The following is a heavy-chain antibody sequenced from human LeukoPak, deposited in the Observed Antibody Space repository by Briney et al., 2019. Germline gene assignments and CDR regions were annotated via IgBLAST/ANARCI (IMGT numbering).Heavy chain of an antibody. CDR1: GGSISSGSYY. CDR2: IYTGGST. D-gene: IGHD2-15*01. J-gene: IGHJ4*02. V-gene: IGHV4-61*02. Sequence: SETLSLTCTVSGGSISSGSYYWSWIRHAAGKGVEWIGRIYTGGSTNYNPSLKSRVTISVDTSKNQFSLKLSSVTAADTAVYYCARDKRGGSPYYFDSWGQGTLVTVSS. CDR3: ARDKRGGSPYYFDS.